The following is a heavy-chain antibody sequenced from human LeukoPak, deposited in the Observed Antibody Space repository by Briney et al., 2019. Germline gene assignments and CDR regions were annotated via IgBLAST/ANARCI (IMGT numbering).Heavy chain of an antibody. CDR2: ITKDGRT. CDR1: EVTFSTNA. D-gene: IGHD2-2*01. V-gene: IGHV3-23*01. Sequence: GGSLRLSCSASEVTFSTNAMSWVRQAPGKGLEWVSAITKDGRTYYADSVKGRFTISRDNSRDRIYLQMNSLRTDDTAVYYCARLQPLVIPAAKLGFDYWGQGTLVTVSS. CDR3: ARLQPLVIPAAKLGFDY. J-gene: IGHJ4*02.